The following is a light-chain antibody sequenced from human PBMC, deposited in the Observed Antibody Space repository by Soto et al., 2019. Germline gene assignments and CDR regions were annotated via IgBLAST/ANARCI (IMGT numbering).Light chain of an antibody. CDR3: TSYTRDTALV. J-gene: IGLJ1*01. CDR2: EVS. Sequence: QSALAQPAPVSGSPGQSITISCTGTSSDVGTYNYVSWYQHHPGKAPKLIIYEVSNRPSGVSNRFSGSKSGSTASLTISGLQAEDEADYHCTSYTRDTALVFGTGTKV. V-gene: IGLV2-14*01. CDR1: SSDVGTYNY.